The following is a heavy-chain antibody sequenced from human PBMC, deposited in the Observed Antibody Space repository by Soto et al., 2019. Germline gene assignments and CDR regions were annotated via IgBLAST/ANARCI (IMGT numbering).Heavy chain of an antibody. J-gene: IGHJ4*02. CDR3: ATESFDY. V-gene: IGHV3-23*01. CDR1: GFTFTSYA. Sequence: PXXSLRLSCAASGFTFTSYAMSWVRQAPGKGLEWVSVISGSGGSTNCADSVKGRFTISRDNSKNTVFMQMNSLRAEDTAVYYCATESFDYWGQGTLVTVSS. CDR2: ISGSGGST.